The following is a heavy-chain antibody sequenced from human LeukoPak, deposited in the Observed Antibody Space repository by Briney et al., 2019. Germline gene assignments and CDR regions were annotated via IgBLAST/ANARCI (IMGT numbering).Heavy chain of an antibody. Sequence: ASGDTFSDYXIXXXXQXPGXGLXXXXXXXPNAALTNCAQHFHGRVTLTRDTSITTAYMELNSLRSDDTAVYYCARDLAWIQLWRGAVDYWGQGTLVTVSS. CDR2: XXPNAALT. CDR3: ARDLAWIQLWRGAVDY. J-gene: IGHJ4*02. CDR1: GDTFSDYX. V-gene: IGHV1-2*02. D-gene: IGHD5-18*01.